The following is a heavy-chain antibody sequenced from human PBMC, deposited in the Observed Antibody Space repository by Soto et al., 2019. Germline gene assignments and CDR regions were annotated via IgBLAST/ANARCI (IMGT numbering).Heavy chain of an antibody. Sequence: GGSLRLSCAASGFTFSSYAMSWVRQAPGKGLEWVSAISGSGGSTYYADSVKGRFTISRDNSKNTLYLQMNSLRAEDTAVYYCAKDIVVVPAAFDAFDIWGQGTMVTVSS. CDR2: ISGSGGST. D-gene: IGHD2-2*01. CDR1: GFTFSSYA. J-gene: IGHJ3*02. V-gene: IGHV3-23*01. CDR3: AKDIVVVPAAFDAFDI.